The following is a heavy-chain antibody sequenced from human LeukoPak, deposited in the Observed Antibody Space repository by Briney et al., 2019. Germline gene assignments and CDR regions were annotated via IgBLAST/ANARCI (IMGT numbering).Heavy chain of an antibody. CDR3: AKVLDILTADYFRPDVYYFDY. D-gene: IGHD3-9*01. Sequence: GGSLRLSCAASGFTFSSYGIHWVRQAPGKGLEWVTFIRFDGSTKYYSDSAKGRFTISGDNSKNTVYLQMNSLRPDDTAIYYCAKVLDILTADYFRPDVYYFDYWGRGTLVTVSS. V-gene: IGHV3-30*02. CDR2: IRFDGSTK. CDR1: GFTFSSYG. J-gene: IGHJ4*02.